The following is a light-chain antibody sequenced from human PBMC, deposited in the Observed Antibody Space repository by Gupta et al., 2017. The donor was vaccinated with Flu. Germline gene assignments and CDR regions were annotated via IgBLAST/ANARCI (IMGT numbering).Light chain of an antibody. V-gene: IGKV4-1*01. Sequence: SLRERSPINCRSSQSILHRSANKNYLASYQQKPGQPPTLLYYCPSTPASPLPDPFSGRASLTHFSLTILSLPAEHVAVYFSQQYDTFPYTFGQGTKVEVK. CDR2: CPS. CDR3: QQYDTFPYT. CDR1: QSILHRSANKNY. J-gene: IGKJ2*01.